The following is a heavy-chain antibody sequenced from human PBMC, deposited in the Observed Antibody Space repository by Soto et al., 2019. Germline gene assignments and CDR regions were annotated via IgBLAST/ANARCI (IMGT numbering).Heavy chain of an antibody. J-gene: IGHJ4*02. Sequence: QVQLMQSGAEVRKPGASVKVSCKASGYTFTDYDINWVRQATGQGREWLGWMTPKSGYTGYAQTFQGRVTLTRDTSRGTAYMALSSLTSADTAVYYCTRNLYNTGDFDHWGQGTLVTVSS. D-gene: IGHD1-20*01. CDR3: TRNLYNTGDFDH. V-gene: IGHV1-8*02. CDR1: GYTFTDYD. CDR2: MTPKSGYT.